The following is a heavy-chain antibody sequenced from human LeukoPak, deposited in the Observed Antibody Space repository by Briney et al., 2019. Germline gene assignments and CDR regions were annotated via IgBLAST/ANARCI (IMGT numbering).Heavy chain of an antibody. D-gene: IGHD2-15*01. V-gene: IGHV3-33*01. J-gene: IGHJ4*02. CDR2: IWYDGSKK. CDR3: ARDISRGSLDY. CDR1: GFTFSSHG. Sequence: GGSLRLSCAASGFTFSSHGMYWVRQAPGKGLEWVALIWYDGSKKNYADSVKGRFTISRDNSKNTLYLQMNSLRAEDTAVYYCARDISRGSLDYWGRGTLVTVSS.